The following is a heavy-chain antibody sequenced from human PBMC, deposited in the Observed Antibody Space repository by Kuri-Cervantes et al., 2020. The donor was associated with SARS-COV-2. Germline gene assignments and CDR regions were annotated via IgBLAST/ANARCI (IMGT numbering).Heavy chain of an antibody. CDR2: IWYDGSSK. CDR1: GFTFSSYG. CDR3: ARCGQFDI. J-gene: IGHJ3*02. Sequence: GESLKISCAASGFTFSSYGMHWVRQAPGKGLEWVAVIWYDGSSKYYADSVKGRFTISRDNSKNTLYLQMNSLRAEDTAVYYCARCGQFDIWGQGTMVTVSS. V-gene: IGHV3-33*01. D-gene: IGHD1-26*01.